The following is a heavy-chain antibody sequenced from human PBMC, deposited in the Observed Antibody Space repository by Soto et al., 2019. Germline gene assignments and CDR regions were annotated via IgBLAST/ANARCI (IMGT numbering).Heavy chain of an antibody. CDR1: GFTFSSYG. Sequence: GGSLRLSCAASGFTFSSYGMHWVRQAPGKGLEWVAVIWYDGSNKYYADSVKGRFTISRDNSKNTLYLQMNSLRAEDTAVYYCAREYYYGSGSYSFPLDVWGKGTTVTVSS. CDR2: IWYDGSNK. V-gene: IGHV3-33*01. D-gene: IGHD3-10*01. J-gene: IGHJ6*04. CDR3: AREYYYGSGSYSFPLDV.